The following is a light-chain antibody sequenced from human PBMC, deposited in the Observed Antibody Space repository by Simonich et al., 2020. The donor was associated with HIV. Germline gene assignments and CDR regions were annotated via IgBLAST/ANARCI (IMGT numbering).Light chain of an antibody. J-gene: IGKJ4*01. Sequence: IRMTQSPSSLSASIGDRVTITCRASQGISSYLAWYQQKPGKAPKLLSYAASSLQSGVPSRFSGSGSGTDFTLTISSLQPEDFATYYCQQANSFPLTFGGGTKVEIK. CDR2: AAS. CDR3: QQANSFPLT. CDR1: QGISSY. V-gene: IGKV1-12*01.